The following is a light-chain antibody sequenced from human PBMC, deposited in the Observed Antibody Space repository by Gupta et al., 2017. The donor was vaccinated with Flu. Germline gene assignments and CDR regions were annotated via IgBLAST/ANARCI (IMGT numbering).Light chain of an antibody. Sequence: DIQMTQSPSTVSASVGDRVTITCRASQNISRWLAWYQQQPGKARNLLIYKAANLESGFPSRCSGSGSGTEFTLTSSSLQPDDFASYYRQQYNSSPVFGPGTKVEI. V-gene: IGKV1-5*03. CDR2: KAA. J-gene: IGKJ1*01. CDR3: QQYNSSPV. CDR1: QNISRW.